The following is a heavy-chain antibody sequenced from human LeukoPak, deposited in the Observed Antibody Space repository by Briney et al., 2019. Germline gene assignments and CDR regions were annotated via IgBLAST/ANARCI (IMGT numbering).Heavy chain of an antibody. J-gene: IGHJ4*02. CDR3: ARRPLTSSYGH. V-gene: IGHV4-39*01. CDR2: IYYSGST. D-gene: IGHD2-2*01. CDR1: GGSISSSSYY. Sequence: SETLSLTCTVSGGSISSSSYYWGWIRQPPGKGLEWIGSIYYSGSTYYNPSLKSRVTISVDTSKNQFSLKLSSVTAADTAVYYCARRPLTSSYGHWGQGTLVTVSS.